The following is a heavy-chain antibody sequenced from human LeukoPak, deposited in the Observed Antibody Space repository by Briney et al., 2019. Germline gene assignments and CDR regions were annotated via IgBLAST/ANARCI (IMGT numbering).Heavy chain of an antibody. D-gene: IGHD3-10*01. J-gene: IGHJ6*03. V-gene: IGHV1-69*05. CDR3: ASGSITMVRGLYYYYMDV. CDR1: GGTFSSYA. Sequence: SVKVSCKASGGTFSSYAISWVRQAPGQGLEWMGGIIPIFGTATYAQKFQGRVTITTDESTSTAYMELSSLRSEDTAVYYCASGSITMVRGLYYYYMDVWGKGTTVTVSS. CDR2: IIPIFGTA.